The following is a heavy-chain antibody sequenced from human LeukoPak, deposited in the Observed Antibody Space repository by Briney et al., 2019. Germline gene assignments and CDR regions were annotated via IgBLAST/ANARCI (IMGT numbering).Heavy chain of an antibody. CDR1: GFTFSNYA. CDR2: ISDSGST. D-gene: IGHD6-13*01. Sequence: PGESLRLSCAASGFTFSNYAMTWVRQAPGKGLEWVSTISDSGSTFYADSVKGRFTISRDNSKNTLFLQMNGLRADDTAVYYCAKDWPSEWQQLPDYDAVDVWGQGTMVTVSS. V-gene: IGHV3-23*01. CDR3: AKDWPSEWQQLPDYDAVDV. J-gene: IGHJ3*01.